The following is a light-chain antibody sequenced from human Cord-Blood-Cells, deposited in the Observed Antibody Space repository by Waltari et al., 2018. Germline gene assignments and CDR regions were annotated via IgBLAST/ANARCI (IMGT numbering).Light chain of an antibody. CDR3: SSYTSSSTYV. V-gene: IGLV2-14*01. CDR1: SSDVGGYNS. Sequence: QSALTQPASVSGSPGQSITISCTGTSSDVGGYNSVSWYKQHPGKAPKLMIYEVSNRPSGVSDRFSGSQSGNTTSLTIAELQAEDEADYYCSSYTSSSTYVFGTGTKVTVL. CDR2: EVS. J-gene: IGLJ1*01.